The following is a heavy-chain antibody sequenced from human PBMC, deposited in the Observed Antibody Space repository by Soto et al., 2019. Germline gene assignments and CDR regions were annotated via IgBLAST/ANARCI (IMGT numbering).Heavy chain of an antibody. Sequence: GGSLRLSCAASGFTFSSYWMHWVRQAPGKGLVWVSRINSDGSSTSYADSVKGRFTISRDNAKNTLYLQMNSLRAEDTAVYYCARDRGTMVREIYYYYMYVWGKGTTVTGSS. J-gene: IGHJ6*03. D-gene: IGHD3-10*01. CDR1: GFTFSSYW. CDR3: ARDRGTMVREIYYYYMYV. V-gene: IGHV3-74*01. CDR2: INSDGSST.